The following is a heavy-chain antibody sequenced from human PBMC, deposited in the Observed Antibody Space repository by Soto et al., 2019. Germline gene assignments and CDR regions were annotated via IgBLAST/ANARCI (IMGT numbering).Heavy chain of an antibody. CDR1: GASISSSH. CDR2: ILDSGDT. CDR3: ARHLCSGITRYAFAY. V-gene: IGHV4-59*08. D-gene: IGHD2-15*01. J-gene: IGHJ4*02. Sequence: SETLSLACTVSGASISSSHWSWIRQFSGKGLEWIAFILDSGDTKYNPSLKSRVTISSDTSKNQFSLRLSSMTAADTAVYFCARHLCSGITRYAFAYWGQGSLVTVSS.